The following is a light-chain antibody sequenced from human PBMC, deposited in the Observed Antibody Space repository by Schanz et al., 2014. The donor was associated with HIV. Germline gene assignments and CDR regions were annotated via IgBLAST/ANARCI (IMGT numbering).Light chain of an antibody. CDR2: DVT. CDR3: SSYAGSNWV. V-gene: IGLV2-14*03. Sequence: QSALTQPASVSGSPGQSITISCTGTSSDVGADNSVSWYQQHPGRAPRLLVYDVTYRPSGVSNRFSGSKSGNTASLTVSGIQAEDEADYYCSSYAGSNWVFGGGTKLTVL. CDR1: SSDVGADNS. J-gene: IGLJ3*02.